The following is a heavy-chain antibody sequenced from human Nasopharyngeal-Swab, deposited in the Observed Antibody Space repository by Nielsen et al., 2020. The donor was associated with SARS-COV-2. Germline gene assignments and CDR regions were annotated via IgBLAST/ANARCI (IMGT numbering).Heavy chain of an antibody. Sequence: GGSLRLSCAASGFTFSSYSMNWVRQAPGKGLEWVSSISSSSSYIYYADSVKGRFTISRDNAKNSLYLQMNSLRAEDTAVYYCAREIAIFGCMDVWGQGTTVTVSS. V-gene: IGHV3-21*01. J-gene: IGHJ6*02. D-gene: IGHD3-3*01. CDR1: GFTFSSYS. CDR2: ISSSSSYI. CDR3: AREIAIFGCMDV.